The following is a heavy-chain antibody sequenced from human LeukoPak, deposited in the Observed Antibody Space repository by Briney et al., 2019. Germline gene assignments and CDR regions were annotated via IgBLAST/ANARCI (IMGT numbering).Heavy chain of an antibody. CDR3: TTRRQDGC. CDR1: GFTVRSNY. CDR2: IKSKIDGGTI. Sequence: PGGSLRLSCAASGFTVRSNYMSWVRQAPGKGLEWVGRIKSKIDGGTIDYGAPVKGRFTISRDDSRNTLYLQMNSLKTEDTAVYYCTTRRQDGCWGQGTLVTVS. V-gene: IGHV3-15*01. J-gene: IGHJ4*02. D-gene: IGHD6-25*01.